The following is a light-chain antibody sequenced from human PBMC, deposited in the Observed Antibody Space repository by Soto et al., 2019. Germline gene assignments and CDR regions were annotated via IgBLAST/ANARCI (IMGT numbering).Light chain of an antibody. CDR2: GGS. V-gene: IGKV3-20*01. J-gene: IGKJ2*02. CDR1: ERVRRSY. CDR3: QPYGSSQCT. Sequence: VSTLSSPTPSLSPGERATVSRRAGERVRRSYLPWYQQKPGQSPRIVIYGGSTRALATPARGSGGGSGAEFALTTSRLEPEDVSIYCCQPYGSSQCTFSQGTKVDIK.